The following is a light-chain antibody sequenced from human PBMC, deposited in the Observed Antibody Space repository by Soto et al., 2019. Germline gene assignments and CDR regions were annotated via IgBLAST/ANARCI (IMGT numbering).Light chain of an antibody. CDR3: SSYTTSNTYV. CDR1: SSDIGVYNY. Sequence: SVLTQPASVSGSPGQSITFSCTGTSSDIGVYNYVSWYQQHPGKAPKLMIYVVNNRPSGVSNRFSGSKSGNTASLTISGLQAEDEADYYCSSYTTSNTYVFGTGTKVTVL. CDR2: VVN. J-gene: IGLJ1*01. V-gene: IGLV2-14*01.